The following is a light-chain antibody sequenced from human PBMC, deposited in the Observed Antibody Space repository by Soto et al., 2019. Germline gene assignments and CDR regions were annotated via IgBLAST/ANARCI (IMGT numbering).Light chain of an antibody. Sequence: DIQMTQSPSTLSASVGDRVTITCRASQSISSWLAWYQQKPGKAPKLLIYKASSLESGVPSRFSGSGSATEFTLTISSLQPDDFATYYCQQHNSYPYTFGQGTKVDIK. CDR2: KAS. J-gene: IGKJ2*01. CDR3: QQHNSYPYT. CDR1: QSISSW. V-gene: IGKV1-5*03.